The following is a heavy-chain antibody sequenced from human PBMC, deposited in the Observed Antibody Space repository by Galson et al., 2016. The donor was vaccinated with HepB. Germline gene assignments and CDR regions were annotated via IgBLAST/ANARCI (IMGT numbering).Heavy chain of an antibody. J-gene: IGHJ4*02. CDR3: ARDVQFSFDY. V-gene: IGHV1-18*04. D-gene: IGHD4-11*01. CDR1: GYRFPNYG. CDR2: ISANSGNT. Sequence: SVKVSCKASGYRFPNYGISWVRQAPGQGLEWLGWISANSGNTIYAQKFQDRVTMTRDTSESTVYMDLRSLRSDDTAVYYCARDVQFSFDYWGQGTLVTVSS.